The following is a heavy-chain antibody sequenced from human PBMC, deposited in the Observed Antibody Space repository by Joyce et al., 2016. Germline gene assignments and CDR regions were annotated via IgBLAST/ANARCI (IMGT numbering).Heavy chain of an antibody. CDR1: GGTFRGFF. J-gene: IGHJ4*02. CDR2: INNRGVN. Sequence: QVQLQQWGAGLLKPSETLSLNCAVSGGTFRGFFWTWVRQPPGKGLEWIGDINNRGVNNYNPSIKTRVTFSVDTSKNQFSLELTSLSAADTAVYYCARSQWLAPLMYWGQGTPVTVSS. V-gene: IGHV4-34*01. CDR3: ARSQWLAPLMY. D-gene: IGHD6-19*01.